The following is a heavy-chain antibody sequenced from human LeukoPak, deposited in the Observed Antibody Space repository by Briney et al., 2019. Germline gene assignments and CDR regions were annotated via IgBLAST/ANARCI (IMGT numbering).Heavy chain of an antibody. CDR2: IRIKANNYAT. J-gene: IGHJ4*02. CDR3: SRHEALPGDY. V-gene: IGHV3-73*01. CDR1: GFTFSGST. D-gene: IGHD2-21*02. Sequence: GGSLRLSCAASGFTFSGSTVHWVRQASGKGLDWVGHIRIKANNYATAYAASVKGRFTISRDDSKNTAYLQMNSLKIEDTAVYYCSRHEALPGDYWGQGTLVTVSS.